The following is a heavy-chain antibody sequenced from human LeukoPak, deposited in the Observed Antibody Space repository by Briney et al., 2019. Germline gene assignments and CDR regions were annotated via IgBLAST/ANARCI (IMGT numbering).Heavy chain of an antibody. CDR3: ARPAGDGYNYAFDV. J-gene: IGHJ3*01. V-gene: IGHV4-4*09. Sequence: SETLSLTCTVCGDSISSYYWSWIRQPPGKGLEWIGYIYAIGSTNYNPSLESRVTLSIDTSKNQVSLKLSSVTAADTAVYYCARPAGDGYNYAFDVWGQGTMVTVSS. CDR2: IYAIGST. CDR1: GDSISSYY. D-gene: IGHD5-24*01.